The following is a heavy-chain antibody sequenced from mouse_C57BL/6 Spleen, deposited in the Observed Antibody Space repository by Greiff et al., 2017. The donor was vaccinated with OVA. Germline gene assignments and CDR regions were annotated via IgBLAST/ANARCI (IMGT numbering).Heavy chain of an antibody. J-gene: IGHJ1*03. CDR1: GYSITSGYY. D-gene: IGHD2-4*01. Sequence: VQLQQSGPGLVKPSQSLSLTCSVTGYSITSGYYWNWIRQFPGNKREWMGYISYDGSNNYNPTLKNRISITRDTSKNQFFLKLNSVTTEDTATYYCARGNDYAWYFDVWGTGTTVTVSS. CDR2: ISYDGSN. CDR3: ARGNDYAWYFDV. V-gene: IGHV3-6*01.